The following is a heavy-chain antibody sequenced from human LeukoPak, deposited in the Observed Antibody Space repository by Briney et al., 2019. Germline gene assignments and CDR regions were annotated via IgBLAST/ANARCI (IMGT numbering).Heavy chain of an antibody. Sequence: PGGSLRLSCAASGFTFSSYWMSWVRQAPGKGLEWVSSISDRGGDTYYADSVEARFTISRDNSKNTLYLQMNSLRVEDTAIYYCAKDHFDWLLKGEFDYWGQGTLVTVSS. J-gene: IGHJ4*02. CDR3: AKDHFDWLLKGEFDY. CDR2: ISDRGGDT. CDR1: GFTFSSYW. D-gene: IGHD3-9*01. V-gene: IGHV3-23*01.